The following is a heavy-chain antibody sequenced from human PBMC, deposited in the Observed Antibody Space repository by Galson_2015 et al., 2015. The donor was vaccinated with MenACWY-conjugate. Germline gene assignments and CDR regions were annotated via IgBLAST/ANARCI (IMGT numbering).Heavy chain of an antibody. CDR2: FYNGVTT. J-gene: IGHJ3*02. D-gene: IGHD2-21*01. CDR3: ARNKLTPTGCYSFEI. CDR1: GFAVSSYS. Sequence: SLRLSCAVSGFAVSSYSMTWVRQAPGKGLEWVSVFYNGVTTYYGDSVKGRFTISSDSFKNTLFLQLSNLRAEDTAVYYCARNKLTPTGCYSFEIWGQGTLVTVSS. V-gene: IGHV3-66*01.